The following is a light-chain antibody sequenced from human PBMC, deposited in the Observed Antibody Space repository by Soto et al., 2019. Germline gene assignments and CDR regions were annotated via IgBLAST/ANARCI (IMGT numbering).Light chain of an antibody. CDR1: SSNIGSNY. CDR2: SNN. Sequence: QSVLTQPPSASGTPGQRVTISCSGSSSNIGSNYVYWYQQLPGTAPKLLIYSNNQRPSGVPDRFSGSKSGTSASLAISGLPSEDDADYYCAAWDDSLSGWVFGGGTKLTVL. V-gene: IGLV1-47*02. J-gene: IGLJ3*02. CDR3: AAWDDSLSGWV.